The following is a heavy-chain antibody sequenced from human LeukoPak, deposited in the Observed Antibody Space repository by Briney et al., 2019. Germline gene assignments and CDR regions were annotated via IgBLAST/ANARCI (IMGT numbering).Heavy chain of an antibody. J-gene: IGHJ3*02. D-gene: IGHD3-22*01. CDR2: IYYSGST. Sequence: PSETLSLTCTVSGGSISSSSYYWGWIRQPPGKGLEWIGSIYYSGSTYYNPSLKSRVTISVDTSKNQFSLKLSSVTAADTAVYYCARMGGYYDSSGFYAFDIWGQGTMVTVSS. CDR3: ARMGGYYDSSGFYAFDI. V-gene: IGHV4-39*07. CDR1: GGSISSSSYY.